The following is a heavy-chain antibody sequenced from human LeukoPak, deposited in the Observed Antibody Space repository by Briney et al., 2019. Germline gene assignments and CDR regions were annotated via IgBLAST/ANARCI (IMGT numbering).Heavy chain of an antibody. J-gene: IGHJ3*02. CDR3: ARGSTVTTRAFDI. CDR1: GYSITNNYY. Sequence: SETLSLTCTVSGYSITNNYYWDWIRQPPGKGLEWIASIYHSGRTYYNPALKSRVTISVDTSKNQFSLKLSSVTAADTAVYYCARGSTVTTRAFDIWGQGTMVTVSS. D-gene: IGHD4-17*01. CDR2: IYHSGRT. V-gene: IGHV4-38-2*02.